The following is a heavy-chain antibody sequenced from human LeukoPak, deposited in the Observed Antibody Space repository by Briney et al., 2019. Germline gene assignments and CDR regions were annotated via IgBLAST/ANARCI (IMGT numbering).Heavy chain of an antibody. Sequence: ASVKVSCSASGYTFTCYYMHLVRQAPGPGLEWMGWINPNSGGTNYAQKFQGRGTMTRHTSISTAYMELSRLRSDDTAVYYCARDPIVGATFFGFDYWGQGTLVTVSS. D-gene: IGHD1-26*01. J-gene: IGHJ4*02. CDR2: INPNSGGT. CDR3: ARDPIVGATFFGFDY. V-gene: IGHV1-2*02. CDR1: GYTFTCYY.